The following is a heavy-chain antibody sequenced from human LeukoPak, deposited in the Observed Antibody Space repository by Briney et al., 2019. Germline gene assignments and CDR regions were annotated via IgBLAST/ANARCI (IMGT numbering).Heavy chain of an antibody. V-gene: IGHV3-30-3*01. Sequence: GGSLRLSCAASGFTFSSYAMHWVRQAPGKGLEWVAVISYDGSNKYYADSVKGRFTISRDNSKNTLYLQMNSLRAEDTAVYYCAKDASLGYCSSTSCLFDYWGQGTLVTVSS. CDR2: ISYDGSNK. CDR1: GFTFSSYA. J-gene: IGHJ4*02. D-gene: IGHD2-2*01. CDR3: AKDASLGYCSSTSCLFDY.